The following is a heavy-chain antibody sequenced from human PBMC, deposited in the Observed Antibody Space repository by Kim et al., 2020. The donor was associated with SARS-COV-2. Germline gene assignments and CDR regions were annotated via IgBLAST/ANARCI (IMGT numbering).Heavy chain of an antibody. D-gene: IGHD6-13*01. V-gene: IGHV3-23*01. Sequence: YADSVKGRFTISRDNSKNTLYLQMNSLRAEDTAVYYCAKPIAAAGLDFDYWGQGTLVTVSS. J-gene: IGHJ4*02. CDR3: AKPIAAAGLDFDY.